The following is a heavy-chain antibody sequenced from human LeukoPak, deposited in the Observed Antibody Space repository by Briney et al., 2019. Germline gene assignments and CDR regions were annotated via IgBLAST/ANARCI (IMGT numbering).Heavy chain of an antibody. CDR3: ARGISRDGYNFDY. Sequence: GSLRRSCAASGFTFSSYSMNWVRQAPGKGLEWVSSISSSSSYIYYADSVKGRFTISRDNAKNSLYLQMNSLRAEDTAVYYCARGISRDGYNFDYWGQGTLVTVSS. V-gene: IGHV3-21*01. CDR1: GFTFSSYS. J-gene: IGHJ4*02. CDR2: ISSSSSYI. D-gene: IGHD5-24*01.